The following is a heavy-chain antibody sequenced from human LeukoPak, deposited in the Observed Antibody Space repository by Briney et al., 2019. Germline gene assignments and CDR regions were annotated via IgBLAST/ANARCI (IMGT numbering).Heavy chain of an antibody. D-gene: IGHD5-24*01. CDR2: IWYDGSDK. CDR1: GFTFSNHG. J-gene: IGHJ4*02. CDR3: ARDMASRRLDF. Sequence: GGSLRLSCAASGFTFSNHGMHWVRQAPGKGLEWVAVIWYDGSDKYYVDSVKGRFTISRDNSKNTLYLQMNSLRAEDTAVYYCARDMASRRLDFWGQGAPVTVSS. V-gene: IGHV3-33*01.